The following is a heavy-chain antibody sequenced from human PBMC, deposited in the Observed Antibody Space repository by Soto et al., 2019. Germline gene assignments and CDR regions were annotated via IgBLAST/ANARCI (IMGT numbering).Heavy chain of an antibody. J-gene: IGHJ5*02. CDR1: GGTFSIYA. CDR2: MIPIFGTA. V-gene: IGHV1-69*01. Sequence: QVQLVQSGAEVKKPGSSVKVSCKASGGTFSIYAISWVRQAPGQGLEWMGGMIPIFGTANYAQKFQGRVTITADESTSTAYMELSSLRSEDTAVYYCAIWRVYYDSRTIPGWFDPWGQGTLVTVSS. D-gene: IGHD3-22*01. CDR3: AIWRVYYDSRTIPGWFDP.